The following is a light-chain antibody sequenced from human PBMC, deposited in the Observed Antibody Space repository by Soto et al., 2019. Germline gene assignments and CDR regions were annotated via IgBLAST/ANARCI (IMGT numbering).Light chain of an antibody. Sequence: EIVLTQSPATLSLSPGERATLYCRASQSVSSYLAWYQQKPGQAPRLLIYGTSSRATGIPDRFSGSGSGTDFTLTISSLEPEDFAVYYCQQSHNWPRTFGQGTKVDIK. V-gene: IGKV3-11*01. CDR3: QQSHNWPRT. CDR2: GTS. CDR1: QSVSSY. J-gene: IGKJ1*01.